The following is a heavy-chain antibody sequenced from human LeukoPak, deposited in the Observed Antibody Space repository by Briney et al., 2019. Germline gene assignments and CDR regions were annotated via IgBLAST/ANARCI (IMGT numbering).Heavy chain of an antibody. CDR1: GFSVGTNY. Sequence: QPGGSLRLSCAASGFSVGTNYMTSVRQAPGKGLEWVSMIYAGGNTYYRDSVKGRFTISRDSSKNTVFLHMSGLRDDDTAVYYCVGGHDLEFEFWGQGTLVIVSS. CDR2: IYAGGNT. J-gene: IGHJ5*01. D-gene: IGHD4-23*01. V-gene: IGHV3-53*01. CDR3: VGGHDLEFEF.